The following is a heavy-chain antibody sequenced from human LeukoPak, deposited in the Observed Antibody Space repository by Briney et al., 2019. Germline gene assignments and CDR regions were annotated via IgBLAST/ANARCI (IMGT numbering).Heavy chain of an antibody. Sequence: GGSLRLSCAASGFTFSSYAMHWVRQASGKGLEYVSAISSNGGSTYYANSVKGRFTISRDNSKNTLYLQMGSLRAEDMAVYYCAREPELGAFDIWGQGTMVTVSS. J-gene: IGHJ3*02. D-gene: IGHD1-14*01. CDR3: AREPELGAFDI. CDR1: GFTFSSYA. V-gene: IGHV3-64*01. CDR2: ISSNGGST.